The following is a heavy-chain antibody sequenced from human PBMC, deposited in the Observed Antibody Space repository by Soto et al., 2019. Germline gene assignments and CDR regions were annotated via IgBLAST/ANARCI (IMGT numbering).Heavy chain of an antibody. D-gene: IGHD5-18*01. CDR1: GYTFTNYY. CDR3: AREPNESYYFDY. CDR2: IRPSGGRT. Sequence: QVHLVQSGAEVKKPGASVKVSCKASGYTFTNYYIHWVRQAPGQGLEWLGIIRPSGGRTEYAQRFQGRVTMTRDTSTSTVYMELTSLTSEDTAVYDCAREPNESYYFDYWGQGNLVTVSS. V-gene: IGHV1-46*01. J-gene: IGHJ4*02.